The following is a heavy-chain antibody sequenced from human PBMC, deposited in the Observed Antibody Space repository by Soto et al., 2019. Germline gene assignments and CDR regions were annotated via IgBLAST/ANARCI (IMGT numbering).Heavy chain of an antibody. CDR2: ISYDGSNK. V-gene: IGHV3-30*18. J-gene: IGHJ6*02. D-gene: IGHD5-18*01. Sequence: QVQLVESGGGVVQPGRSLRLSCAASGFTFSSYGMHWVRQAPGKGLEWVAVISYDGSNKYYADSVKGRFTISRDNSKNTLYLQMNSLRAEDTAVYYCAKGIQLWKPRTYYYYGMDVWGQGTTVTVSS. CDR1: GFTFSSYG. CDR3: AKGIQLWKPRTYYYYGMDV.